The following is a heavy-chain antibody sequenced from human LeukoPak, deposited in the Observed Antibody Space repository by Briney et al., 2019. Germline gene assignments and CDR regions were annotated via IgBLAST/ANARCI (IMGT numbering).Heavy chain of an antibody. CDR3: AIGISVDEYELIVGVIAGWFDP. V-gene: IGHV4-59*01. J-gene: IGHJ5*02. D-gene: IGHD2-2*01. Sequence: SETLSLTCTVSGGSISSYYWSWIRQPPGKGLEWIGYIYYSGSTNYNPSLKSRVTISVDTSKNQFSLKLSSVTAADTAVYYCAIGISVDEYELIVGVIAGWFDPWGQGTLVTVSS. CDR1: GGSISSYY. CDR2: IYYSGST.